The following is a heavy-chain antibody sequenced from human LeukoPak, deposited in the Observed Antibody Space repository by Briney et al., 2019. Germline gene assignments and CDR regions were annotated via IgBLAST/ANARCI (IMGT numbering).Heavy chain of an antibody. D-gene: IGHD3-10*01. Sequence: KTSETLSLTCTVSGGSISSSSYYWGWIRQPPGKGLEWIGSIYYSGSTYYNPSLKSRVTISVDTSKNQFSLKLSSVTAADTAVYYCARPFGGRREPIDYWGQGTLVTVSS. V-gene: IGHV4-39*01. CDR2: IYYSGST. J-gene: IGHJ4*02. CDR1: GGSISSSSYY. CDR3: ARPFGGRREPIDY.